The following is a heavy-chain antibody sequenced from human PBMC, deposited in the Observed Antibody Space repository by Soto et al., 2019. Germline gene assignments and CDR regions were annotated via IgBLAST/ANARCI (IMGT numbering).Heavy chain of an antibody. CDR3: AKPSSSVVVAALFDY. Sequence: GLSLRRSCAASGFTFSSYAMSWVRQAPGKGLEWVSAISGSGCSTYYADSVKGRLTISRDNSKNTLYLQMNSLRAEHTAVYYSAKPSSSVVVAALFDYWGQGTLVAASS. V-gene: IGHV3-23*01. D-gene: IGHD2-15*01. CDR2: ISGSGCST. J-gene: IGHJ4*02. CDR1: GFTFSSYA.